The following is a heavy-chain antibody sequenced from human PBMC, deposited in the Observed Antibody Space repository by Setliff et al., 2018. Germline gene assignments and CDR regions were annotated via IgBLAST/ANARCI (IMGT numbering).Heavy chain of an antibody. Sequence: GASVKVSCKASGYTFTSYGISWVRQAPGQGLEWMGIINPSGGSTSYAQKFQGRVTMTRDTSTSTVYMELSSLRSEDTAVYYCARDVFPYHYEGAFDIWGQGTMVTVSS. V-gene: IGHV1-46*01. D-gene: IGHD3-22*01. CDR1: GYTFTSYG. J-gene: IGHJ3*02. CDR2: INPSGGST. CDR3: ARDVFPYHYEGAFDI.